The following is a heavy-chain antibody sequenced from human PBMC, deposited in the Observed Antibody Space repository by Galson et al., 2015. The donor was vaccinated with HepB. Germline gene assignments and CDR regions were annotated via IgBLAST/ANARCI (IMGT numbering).Heavy chain of an antibody. D-gene: IGHD2-2*01. Sequence: SLRLSCAASGFTFSSYAMHWVRQAPGKGLEWVAVISYDGSNKYYADSVKGRFTISRDNSKNTLYLQMNSLRAEDTAVYYCARAEGSNIVVVPAARRHYFDYWGQGTLVTVSS. V-gene: IGHV3-30-3*01. CDR1: GFTFSSYA. CDR2: ISYDGSNK. CDR3: ARAEGSNIVVVPAARRHYFDY. J-gene: IGHJ4*02.